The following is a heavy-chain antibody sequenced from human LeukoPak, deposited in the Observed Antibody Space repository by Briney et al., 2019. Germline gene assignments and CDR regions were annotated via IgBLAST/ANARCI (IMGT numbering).Heavy chain of an antibody. CDR1: GFTFSSYA. Sequence: GGSLRLSCAASGFTFSSYAMSWVRQAPGKGLEWGSAISGSGGSTYYADSVKGRFTISRDNSKNTLYLQMNSLRAEDTAVYYCATEGEYYYDSSGYYYDYWGQGTLVTVSS. J-gene: IGHJ4*02. D-gene: IGHD3-22*01. CDR3: ATEGEYYYDSSGYYYDY. CDR2: ISGSGGST. V-gene: IGHV3-23*01.